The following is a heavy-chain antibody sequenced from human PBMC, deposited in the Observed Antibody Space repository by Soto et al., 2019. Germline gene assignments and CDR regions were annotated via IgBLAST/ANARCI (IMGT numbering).Heavy chain of an antibody. CDR3: ARGPGGPDGPGDY. CDR2: IYAGNGNT. D-gene: IGHD2-15*01. Sequence: QVQLVQSGAEVKKPGASVKVSCKASGYTFTSYAMHWVRQAPGQSIEWMGWIYAGNGNTKYSRQFQGRVTITRDTSASTAYMELSRLRSEDTAVYYCARGPGGPDGPGDYWGQGTLVTVSS. J-gene: IGHJ4*02. V-gene: IGHV1-3*01. CDR1: GYTFTSYA.